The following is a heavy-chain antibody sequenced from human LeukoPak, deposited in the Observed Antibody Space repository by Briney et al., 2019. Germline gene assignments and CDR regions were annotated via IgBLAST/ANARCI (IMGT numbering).Heavy chain of an antibody. CDR1: GFTFGTYG. CDR2: ISGTGGGI. J-gene: IGHJ4*02. CDR3: AKVAVVVTASVEMED. V-gene: IGHV3-23*01. Sequence: GGTLRLSCAASGFTFGTYGMSWVRQAPGKGLEWVSAISGTGGGIYYADSVKGRFTISRDNSKNTLYLQMNSLRAEDTAVYYCAKVAVVVTASVEMEDWGQGTLVTVSS. D-gene: IGHD2-21*02.